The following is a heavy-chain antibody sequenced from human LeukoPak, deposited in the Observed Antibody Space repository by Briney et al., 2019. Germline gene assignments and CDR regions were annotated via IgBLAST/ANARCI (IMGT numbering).Heavy chain of an antibody. V-gene: IGHV4-39*01. CDR3: AKLKIQLWSLAL. J-gene: IGHJ4*02. CDR2: IYYSGST. CDR1: GGSISSSSYY. Sequence: PSETLSLTCTVSGGSISSSSYYWGWIRQPPGKGLEWIGSIYYSGSTYYNPSLKSRVTISVDTSKNQFSLKLGSVTAADTAVYYCAKLKIQLWSLALWGQGTLVTVSS. D-gene: IGHD5-18*01.